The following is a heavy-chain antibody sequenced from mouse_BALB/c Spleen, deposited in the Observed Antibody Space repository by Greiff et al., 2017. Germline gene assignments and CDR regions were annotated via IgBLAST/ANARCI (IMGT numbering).Heavy chain of an antibody. V-gene: IGHV5-17*02. CDR3: ARCPDGYYDWFAY. Sequence: EVQGVESGGGLVQPGGSRKLSCAASGFTFSSFGMHWVRQAPEKGLEWVAYISSGSSTIYYADTVKGRFTISRDNPKNTLFLQMTSLRSEDTAMYNCARCPDGYYDWFAYWGQGTLVTVSA. J-gene: IGHJ3*01. CDR2: ISSGSSTI. CDR1: GFTFSSFG. D-gene: IGHD2-3*01.